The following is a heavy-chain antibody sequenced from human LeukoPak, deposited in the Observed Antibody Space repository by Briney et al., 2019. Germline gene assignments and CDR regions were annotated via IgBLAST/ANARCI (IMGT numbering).Heavy chain of an antibody. CDR2: ISGNGGST. J-gene: IGHJ4*02. Sequence: GGSLRLSCAASGFTFSTYSMSWVRQAPGKGMEWVSAISGNGGSTYYADSVKGRFTISRDNSKNTLYLRMNSLTAQDTAVYYCAKLIRGIVVPYYDYWGQGTLVSVSS. V-gene: IGHV3-23*01. CDR3: AKLIRGIVVPYYDY. CDR1: GFTFSTYS. D-gene: IGHD3-10*01.